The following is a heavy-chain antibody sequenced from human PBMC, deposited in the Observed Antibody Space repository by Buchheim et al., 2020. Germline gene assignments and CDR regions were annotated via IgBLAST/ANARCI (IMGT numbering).Heavy chain of an antibody. J-gene: IGHJ4*02. CDR3: AKDQRVDIAMVTGFHY. D-gene: IGHD5-18*01. V-gene: IGHV3-23*01. Sequence: EVQLLESGGGLVQPGGSLRLSCAASGFTFSGYAMTWVRQAPGKGLEWVSAISGSGSDTYYADSVKGRFTISRDNSKNTLYLQMNSLRAEDTAIYYCAKDQRVDIAMVTGFHYWGQGTL. CDR1: GFTFSGYA. CDR2: ISGSGSDT.